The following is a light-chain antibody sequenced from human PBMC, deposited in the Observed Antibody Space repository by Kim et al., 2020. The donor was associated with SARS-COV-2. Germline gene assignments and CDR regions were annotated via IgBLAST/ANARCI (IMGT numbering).Light chain of an antibody. Sequence: LGQTVRITCQGDSLRRYYASWYQQKPGQAPVLVIYGKNNRPSGIPDRFSGSSSGNTASLTITGAQAEDEADYYCNSRDSSGNHVVFGGGTQLTVL. CDR3: NSRDSSGNHVV. CDR2: GKN. V-gene: IGLV3-19*01. CDR1: SLRRYY. J-gene: IGLJ2*01.